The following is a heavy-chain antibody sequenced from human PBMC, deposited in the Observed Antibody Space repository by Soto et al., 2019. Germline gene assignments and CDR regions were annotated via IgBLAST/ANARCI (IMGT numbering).Heavy chain of an antibody. V-gene: IGHV3-33*01. CDR3: ARDSGSSSGRAARYPDY. Sequence: QVQLVESGGGVVQPGRSLRLSCAASGFTFSSYGMHWVRQAPGKGLEWVAVIWYDGSNKYYADSVKGRFTISRDNSKNTLYLQMNSLRAEDMAVYYCARDSGSSSGRAARYPDYWGQGTLVTVSS. CDR2: IWYDGSNK. J-gene: IGHJ4*02. D-gene: IGHD6-6*01. CDR1: GFTFSSYG.